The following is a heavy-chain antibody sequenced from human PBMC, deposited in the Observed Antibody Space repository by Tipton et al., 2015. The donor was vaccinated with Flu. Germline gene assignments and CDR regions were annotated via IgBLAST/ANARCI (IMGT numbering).Heavy chain of an antibody. J-gene: IGHJ4*02. Sequence: TLSLTCNVSGGSINSHYWSWIRQPAGKGLEWIGRIYTSGNTNYNPSLKSRLTMSVDASKKQFSLKLRSVTAADTAVYYCARGSGSGTFVIFDFWGQGTLVTVSS. V-gene: IGHV4-4*07. CDR1: GGSINSHY. CDR2: IYTSGNT. D-gene: IGHD3-10*01. CDR3: ARGSGSGTFVIFDF.